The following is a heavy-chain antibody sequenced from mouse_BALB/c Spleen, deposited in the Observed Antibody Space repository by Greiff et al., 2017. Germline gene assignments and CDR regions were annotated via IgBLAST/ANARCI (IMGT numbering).Heavy chain of an antibody. CDR1: GFTFSDYY. Sequence: EVKVVESGGGLVKPGGSLKLSCAASGFTFSDYYIYWVRQTPEKRLEWVATISDGGSYTYYPDSVKGRFTISRDNAKNNLYMQMSSLKSEDTAMYYCARVLLRLQAFAYWGQGTLVTVSA. CDR3: ARVLLRLQAFAY. CDR2: ISDGGSYT. V-gene: IGHV5-4*02. J-gene: IGHJ3*01. D-gene: IGHD1-2*01.